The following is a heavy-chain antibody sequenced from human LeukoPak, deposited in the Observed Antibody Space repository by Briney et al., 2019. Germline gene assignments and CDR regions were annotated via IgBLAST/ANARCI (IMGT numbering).Heavy chain of an antibody. D-gene: IGHD3-22*01. CDR3: SRSGSSITMIAVFDY. CDR2: ISYDGSNK. Sequence: GGSLRLSCAASGFTFSSYAMHWVRQAPGKGLEWVAVISYDGSNKYYADSVKGRFTISRDNSKNTLYLQMNSLRAEDTAVYYCSRSGSSITMIAVFDYWGQGTLVTVPS. CDR1: GFTFSSYA. J-gene: IGHJ4*02. V-gene: IGHV3-30-3*01.